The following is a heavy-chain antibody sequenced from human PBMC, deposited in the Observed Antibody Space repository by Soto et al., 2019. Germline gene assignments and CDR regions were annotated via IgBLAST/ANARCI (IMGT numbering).Heavy chain of an antibody. CDR1: GGSISRSSYY. CDR2: IYYTGNT. CDR3: TSLYYGGQDY. V-gene: IGHV4-39*01. J-gene: IGHJ4*02. D-gene: IGHD4-17*01. Sequence: QLQLQESGPGLVKPSETLSLTCSVSGGSISRSSYYWGWIRQPPGKGLEWIASIYYTGNTYYNPSLKSLVTMSVDTSRNQFSLKLSSVTAADTAVYYCTSLYYGGQDYWGQGTVVTVSS.